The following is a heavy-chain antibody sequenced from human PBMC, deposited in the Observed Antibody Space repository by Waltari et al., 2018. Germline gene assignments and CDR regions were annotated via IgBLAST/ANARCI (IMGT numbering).Heavy chain of an antibody. J-gene: IGHJ4*02. CDR1: GFTVSNNY. D-gene: IGHD1-26*01. Sequence: EVQLVESGGGLVQPGGSLRLSCAASGFTVSNNYLTWVRQAPGKGLDVVTTIYSGGTTYYADSVKGRFTISRDNSKNTVYLQMNGLGAEDTAVYYCARATATGATPEYLGQGTLVTVSS. CDR3: ARATATGATPEY. V-gene: IGHV3-66*02. CDR2: IYSGGTT.